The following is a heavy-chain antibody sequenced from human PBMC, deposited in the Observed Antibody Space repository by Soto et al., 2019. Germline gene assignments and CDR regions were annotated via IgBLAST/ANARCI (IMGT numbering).Heavy chain of an antibody. CDR3: ASSYDSNAYYFDY. J-gene: IGHJ4*02. CDR1: GGSISSYY. CDR2: IYYSGST. V-gene: IGHV4-59*01. Sequence: TLSLTCTVSGGSISSYYWSWIRQPPGKGLEWIGYIYYSGSTNYNPSLKSRVTISVDTSKNQFSLKLSSVTAADTAVYYCASSYDSNAYYFDYWGQGTLVTVSS. D-gene: IGHD3-22*01.